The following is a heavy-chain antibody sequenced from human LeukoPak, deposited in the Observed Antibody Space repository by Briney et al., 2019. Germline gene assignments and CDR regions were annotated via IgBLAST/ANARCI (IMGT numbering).Heavy chain of an antibody. Sequence: ASVKVSCEASGYTFTGYYMHWVRQAPGQGLECMGWINPNSGGTNYAQKFQRGVTMTRDTSISTAYMELSRLRSDDTAVYYCARDPTRGYDFWSGYYEGGDYWGQGTLVTVSS. CDR2: INPNSGGT. D-gene: IGHD3-3*01. CDR3: ARDPTRGYDFWSGYYEGGDY. CDR1: GYTFTGYY. J-gene: IGHJ4*02. V-gene: IGHV1-2*02.